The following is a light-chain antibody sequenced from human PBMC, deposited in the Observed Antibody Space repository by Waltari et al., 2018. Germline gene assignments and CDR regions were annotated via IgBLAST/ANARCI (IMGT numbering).Light chain of an antibody. J-gene: IGKJ1*01. CDR2: WAT. V-gene: IGKV4-1*01. CDR1: QSVLYSSNNKNY. CDR3: HQYYSTLRT. Sequence: DIVMTQSPDSLAVSLGERATINCKSSQSVLYSSNNKNYLTWYQQKPGQPPKLLISWATTRESGVPDRFSGSGSGTDFTLTISSLQAEDVAVYYCHQYYSTLRTFGQGTKVEIK.